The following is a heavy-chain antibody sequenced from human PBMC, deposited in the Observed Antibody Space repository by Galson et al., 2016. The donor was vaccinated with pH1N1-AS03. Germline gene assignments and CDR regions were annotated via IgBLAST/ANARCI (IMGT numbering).Heavy chain of an antibody. CDR3: ARRSAAVSGPGCVDV. CDR2: VSGSGVKT. Sequence: SLRLSCAASGFTFSSFSISWVRQAPGKGLEWVSAVSGSGVKTSFADSVKGRFTISRENSKNTLYLQMNSLRAEDTAIYYCARRSAAVSGPGCVDVWGQGTPVTVSS. D-gene: IGHD3-10*01. V-gene: IGHV3-23*01. CDR1: GFTFSSFS. J-gene: IGHJ6*02.